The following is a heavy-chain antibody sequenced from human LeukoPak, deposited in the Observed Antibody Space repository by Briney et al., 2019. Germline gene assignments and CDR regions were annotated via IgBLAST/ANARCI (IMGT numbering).Heavy chain of an antibody. CDR1: GFTVSNNY. CDR2: IYSNGVT. V-gene: IGHV3-66*02. J-gene: IGHJ6*03. CDR3: ARGVKSRVVPPATGSLDYYYYMDV. D-gene: IGHD2-2*01. Sequence: PGGSLRLSCAASGFTVSNNYMIWVRQAPGKGLEWVSLIYSNGVTNYADSVKGRFNISRDNSKNTLYLQMNSLRAEDTAVYYCARGVKSRVVPPATGSLDYYYYMDVWGKGTTVTVSS.